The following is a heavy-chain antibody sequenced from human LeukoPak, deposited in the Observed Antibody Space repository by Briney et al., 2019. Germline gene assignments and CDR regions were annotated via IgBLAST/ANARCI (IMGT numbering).Heavy chain of an antibody. Sequence: SVKVSCKASGGTFSSYAISWVRQAPGQGLEWMGGIIPIFGTANYAQKFQGRVTITADESTSTAYMELSSLRSENTAVYYCARVTFRANSHYYYYGMDVWGQGTTVTVSS. CDR1: GGTFSSYA. CDR3: ARVTFRANSHYYYYGMDV. V-gene: IGHV1-69*13. CDR2: IIPIFGTA. J-gene: IGHJ6*02. D-gene: IGHD4-23*01.